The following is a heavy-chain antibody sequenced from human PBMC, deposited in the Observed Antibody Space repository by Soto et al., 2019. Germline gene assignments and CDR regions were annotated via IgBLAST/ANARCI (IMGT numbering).Heavy chain of an antibody. Sequence: PSETLSLTCTVSGGSISSGGYYWSWIRQHPGKGLEWIGYIYYSGSTYYNPSLKSRVTISVDTSKNQFSLKLSSVTAADTAVYYCARDSLSPPPNSCSSTSCHITGAFDIWGQGTMVTVSS. J-gene: IGHJ3*02. CDR3: ARDSLSPPPNSCSSTSCHITGAFDI. D-gene: IGHD2-2*01. CDR1: GGSISSGGYY. V-gene: IGHV4-31*03. CDR2: IYYSGST.